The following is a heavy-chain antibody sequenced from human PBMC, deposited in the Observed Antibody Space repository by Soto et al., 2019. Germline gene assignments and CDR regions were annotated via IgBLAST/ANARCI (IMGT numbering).Heavy chain of an antibody. V-gene: IGHV3-23*01. J-gene: IGHJ4*02. CDR3: AKVSHKTYYDILTGPPFEY. CDR2: ISGSGGST. CDR1: GFTFSSYA. D-gene: IGHD3-9*01. Sequence: GGSLRLSCAASGFTFSSYAMSWVRQAPGKGLEWVSAISGSGGSTYYADSVKGRFTISRDNSKNTLYLQMNSLRAEDTAVYYCAKVSHKTYYDILTGPPFEYWGQGTLVTVSS.